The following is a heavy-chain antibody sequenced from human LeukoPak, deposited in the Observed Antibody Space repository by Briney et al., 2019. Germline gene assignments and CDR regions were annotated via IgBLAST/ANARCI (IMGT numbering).Heavy chain of an antibody. D-gene: IGHD3-3*01. Sequence: GGSLRPSCAASGFTFSSYWMHWVRQAPGKGLVWVSRINSDGSSTTYTDSVKGRFTISRDNAKNTLYLQMNSLRAEDTAVYYCARVNYDFWSFLIWGQGTLVTVSS. J-gene: IGHJ4*02. CDR1: GFTFSSYW. CDR3: ARVNYDFWSFLI. CDR2: INSDGSST. V-gene: IGHV3-74*01.